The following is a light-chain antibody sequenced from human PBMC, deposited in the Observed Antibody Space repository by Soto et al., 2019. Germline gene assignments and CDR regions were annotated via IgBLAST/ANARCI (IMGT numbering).Light chain of an antibody. Sequence: QSALTQPPSASGSPGQSVTISCTGTPSDVGGSNSVSWYQHHPGKAPKLMIYEVSNRPSGVSNRFSGSKSGNTASLTISGLQAEDEADYYCSSYTSSSTPHVVFGGGTKLTVL. CDR2: EVS. J-gene: IGLJ2*01. CDR3: SSYTSSSTPHVV. V-gene: IGLV2-14*01. CDR1: PSDVGGSNS.